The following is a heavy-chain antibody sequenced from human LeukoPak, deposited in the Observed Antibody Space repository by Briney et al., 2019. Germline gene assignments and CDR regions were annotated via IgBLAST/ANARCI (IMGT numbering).Heavy chain of an antibody. CDR2: INPDTGNP. V-gene: IGHV7-4-1*02. CDR3: AIDQPVAGVSNFDS. J-gene: IGHJ4*02. D-gene: IGHD6-19*01. CDR1: GYTFTRYA. Sequence: ASVKVSCKASGYTFTRYAMNWLRQAPGQGLEWMGWINPDTGNPTYAQAFTGRFVFSLDTSVSTAYLQISSLNTEDTAVYYCAIDQPVAGVSNFDSWGQGTLVTVSS.